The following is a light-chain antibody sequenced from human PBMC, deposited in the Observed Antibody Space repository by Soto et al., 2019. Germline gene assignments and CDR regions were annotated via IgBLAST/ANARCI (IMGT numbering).Light chain of an antibody. Sequence: QSLLTQPSSLSGSPGQSITISCTGTRGDVGAYNFVSWYQQHPGKAPKLIVYHVSDRPSGFSSRFSGSKSGNSASLTISGLHAEDEADYYCSSYAGSDTFVFGTGTKVTVL. J-gene: IGLJ1*01. V-gene: IGLV2-14*03. CDR1: RGDVGAYNF. CDR3: SSYAGSDTFV. CDR2: HVS.